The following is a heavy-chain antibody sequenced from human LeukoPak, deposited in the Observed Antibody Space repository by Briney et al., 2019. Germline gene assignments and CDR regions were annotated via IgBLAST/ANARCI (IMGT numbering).Heavy chain of an antibody. V-gene: IGHV4-39*01. Sequence: SETLSLTCTVSGGSISSSSYYWGWIRQPPGKGLEWIGSIYYSGSTYYNPSLKSRVTISVDTSKNQFSLKLSSVTAADTAVYYCAREGPCLDLEGVATFDPWGQGTLVTVSS. J-gene: IGHJ5*02. CDR3: AREGPCLDLEGVATFDP. D-gene: IGHD2-21*01. CDR2: IYYSGST. CDR1: GGSISSSSYY.